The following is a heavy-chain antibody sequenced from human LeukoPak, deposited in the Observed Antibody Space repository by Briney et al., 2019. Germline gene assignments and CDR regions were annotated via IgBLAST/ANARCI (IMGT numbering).Heavy chain of an antibody. D-gene: IGHD3-9*01. CDR1: GASINSSGYY. V-gene: IGHV4-39*01. J-gene: IGHJ4*02. Sequence: SKTLSLTCTVSGASINSSGYYWGWIRQPPGKGLEWIGSHYYSGSTYYNPSLKSRVTISVDTSKNHFSLKLNSVTAADTAVYYCARHRAGYHLDWWGQGTLVTVSS. CDR2: HYYSGST. CDR3: ARHRAGYHLDW.